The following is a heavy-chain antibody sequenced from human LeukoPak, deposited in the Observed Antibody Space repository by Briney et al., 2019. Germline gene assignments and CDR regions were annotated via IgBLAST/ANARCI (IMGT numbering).Heavy chain of an antibody. V-gene: IGHV3-74*03. J-gene: IGHJ4*02. D-gene: IGHD1-26*01. Sequence: GGSLRLSCAASGFTFSRYWMHWVRQAPGKGLVWVSLIKNDGSSTTYADSVKGRFTISRDSAKNTLFLQMNSLSADDTAIYYCASALGGQGGHWGQGTLVTVSS. CDR1: GFTFSRYW. CDR2: IKNDGSST. CDR3: ASALGGQGGH.